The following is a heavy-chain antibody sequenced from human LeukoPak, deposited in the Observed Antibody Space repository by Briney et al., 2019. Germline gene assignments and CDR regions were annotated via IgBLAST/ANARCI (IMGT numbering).Heavy chain of an antibody. J-gene: IGHJ4*02. CDR3: ARSPHYSSSIGY. CDR1: GGSISSYD. Sequence: SETLSLTCTLSGGSISSYDWSWIRQPAGKGLEWIGRIYTSGSTNYNPSLKSRVTMSVDTSKNQFSLKLSSVTAADTAVYYCARSPHYSSSIGYWGQGTLVTVSS. D-gene: IGHD6-6*01. V-gene: IGHV4-4*07. CDR2: IYTSGST.